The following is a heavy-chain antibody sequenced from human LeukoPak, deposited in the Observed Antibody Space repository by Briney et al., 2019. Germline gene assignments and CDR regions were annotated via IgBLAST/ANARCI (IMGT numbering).Heavy chain of an antibody. J-gene: IGHJ4*02. D-gene: IGHD5-18*01. Sequence: PSETLSLTCAVYGGSFRGYYWSWIRQPPGKGLEWIGEINHSGSTNYNSSLKSRVTISVDTSNNQFSLKVSSVTAADTAVYYCAREKMRRCSYGYAHWGKGTLVTVSS. V-gene: IGHV4-34*01. CDR1: GGSFRGYY. CDR3: AREKMRRCSYGYAH. CDR2: INHSGST.